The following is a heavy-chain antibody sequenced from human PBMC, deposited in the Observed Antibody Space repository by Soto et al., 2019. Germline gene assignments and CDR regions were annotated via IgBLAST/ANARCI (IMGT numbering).Heavy chain of an antibody. Sequence: GGSLRLSCAASGFTFSSYGMHWVRQAPGKGLEWVAVIWYDGSNQYYADSVKGRFTISRDNSKNTLYVQMNSLRAEDTAVYYCGRAEGTSFGHGFDIWGQGTMVTVSS. V-gene: IGHV3-33*01. CDR3: GRAEGTSFGHGFDI. CDR2: IWYDGSNQ. D-gene: IGHD3-10*01. J-gene: IGHJ3*02. CDR1: GFTFSSYG.